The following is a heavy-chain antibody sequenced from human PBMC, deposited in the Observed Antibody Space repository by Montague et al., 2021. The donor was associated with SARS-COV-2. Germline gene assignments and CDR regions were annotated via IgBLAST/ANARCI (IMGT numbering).Heavy chain of an antibody. J-gene: IGHJ4*02. V-gene: IGHV4-34*01. Sequence: SETLSLTCAVYGGSFSGYYWSWIRQPPGKGLEWIGEVKDSGSTNYISSLKSRVAISVDTSNDQFSLKLRSVTAADTAVYFCARGALTGGNYGFWWGYYTSRLDYWGQGTLVTVSS. CDR1: GGSFSGYY. CDR3: ARGALTGGNYGFWWGYYTSRLDY. D-gene: IGHD3-3*01. CDR2: VKDSGST.